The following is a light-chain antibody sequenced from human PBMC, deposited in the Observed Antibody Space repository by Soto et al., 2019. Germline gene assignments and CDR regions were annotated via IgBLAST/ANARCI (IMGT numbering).Light chain of an antibody. CDR3: QSYDSSLSAYV. V-gene: IGLV1-40*01. CDR1: SSNIGAGFD. J-gene: IGLJ1*01. Sequence: QSVLTQPPSVSGAPGQRVTISCTGGSSNIGAGFDVHWYQQLPRTAPKLLIYNNNNRPSGVPDRFSVPRSATSASLAITGLQAADEADYYCQSYDSSLSAYVFGTGTKLTVL. CDR2: NNN.